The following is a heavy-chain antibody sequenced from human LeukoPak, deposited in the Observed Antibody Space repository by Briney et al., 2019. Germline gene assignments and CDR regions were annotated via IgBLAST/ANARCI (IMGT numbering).Heavy chain of an antibody. V-gene: IGHV1-2*02. CDR2: INPNSGVT. D-gene: IGHD1-1*01. Sequence: ASVKVSCKASGYTFTGYYMHWVRQAPGQGLEWMGWINPNSGVTNSAQKFQGRVTMTRDMSFSTAYMELTRLRSDDTAVYYCARGQLIRGYYYMDVWGKGTTVTVSS. J-gene: IGHJ6*03. CDR1: GYTFTGYY. CDR3: ARGQLIRGYYYMDV.